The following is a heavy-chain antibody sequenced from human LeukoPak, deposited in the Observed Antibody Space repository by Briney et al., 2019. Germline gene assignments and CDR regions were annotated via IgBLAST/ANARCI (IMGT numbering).Heavy chain of an antibody. Sequence: PGGSLRLSCAASGFTFRSYGMNWVRQAPGKGLEWVSHISSRSDSIYYADSVRGRFTVSRDNTKNSLYLQMNSLRVEDTAVYYCARGLGTMIVEDAFDIWGQGTMVTVSS. CDR1: GFTFRSYG. J-gene: IGHJ3*02. CDR2: ISSRSDSI. CDR3: ARGLGTMIVEDAFDI. V-gene: IGHV3-48*04. D-gene: IGHD3-22*01.